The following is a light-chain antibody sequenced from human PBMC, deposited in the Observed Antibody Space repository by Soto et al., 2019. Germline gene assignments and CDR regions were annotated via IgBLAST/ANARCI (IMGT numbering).Light chain of an antibody. CDR1: QSVSSSY. Sequence: PGESVTLSCRASQSVSSSYLTWFQQKPGQAPRLLIYGASTRATSIPARFSGSGSGTDFTLTISSLQAEDFAVYYCQQDYYIFGPGTKVDIK. V-gene: IGKV3D-7*01. J-gene: IGKJ3*01. CDR3: QQDYYI. CDR2: GAS.